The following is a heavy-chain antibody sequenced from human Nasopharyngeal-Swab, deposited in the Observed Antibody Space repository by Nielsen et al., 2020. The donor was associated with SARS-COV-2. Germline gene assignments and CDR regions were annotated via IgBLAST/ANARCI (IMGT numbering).Heavy chain of an antibody. D-gene: IGHD2-2*01. V-gene: IGHV5-51*01. Sequence: VRQMPGKGLEWMGIIYPGDSDTRYSPSFQGQVTISADKSISTAYLQWSSLKASDTAMYYCARQGDIVVVPAASALDYWGQGTLVRLL. CDR2: IYPGDSDT. CDR3: ARQGDIVVVPAASALDY. J-gene: IGHJ4*02.